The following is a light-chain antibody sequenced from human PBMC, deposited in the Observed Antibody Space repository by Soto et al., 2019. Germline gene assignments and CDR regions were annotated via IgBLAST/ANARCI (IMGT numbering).Light chain of an antibody. Sequence: QSVLTQPPSASETPGQTVSISCSGSNSNIASNTVNWYQHLPGTAPKLLIYYNNQRPSGVPDRFSGSKSGTSASLAISGLQSGDESDYYCAEWDDTLKRYVFGPGTKLTVL. V-gene: IGLV1-44*01. J-gene: IGLJ1*01. CDR3: AEWDDTLKRYV. CDR2: YNN. CDR1: NSNIASNT.